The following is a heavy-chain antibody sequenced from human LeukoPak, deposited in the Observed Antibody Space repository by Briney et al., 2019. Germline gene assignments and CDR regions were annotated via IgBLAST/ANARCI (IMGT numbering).Heavy chain of an antibody. J-gene: IGHJ4*02. CDR2: IYPGDSDT. V-gene: IGHV5-51*01. CDR1: GYSFTSYW. CDR3: AREGGFQRSGYYPFDY. D-gene: IGHD3-3*01. Sequence: GESLKISCKGSGYSFTSYWIGWVRQMPGKGLEWMGIIYPGDSDTRYSPSFQGQVTISADKSISTAYLQWSSLKASDTAMYYCAREGGFQRSGYYPFDYWGQGTLVNVSS.